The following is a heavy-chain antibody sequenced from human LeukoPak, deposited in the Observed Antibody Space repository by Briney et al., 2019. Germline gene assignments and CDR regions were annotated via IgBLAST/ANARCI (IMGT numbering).Heavy chain of an antibody. Sequence: SETLSLTCAVYGGSSSGYYWSWIRQPPGKGLEWIGEINHSGSTNYNPSLKSRVTISVDTSKNQFSLKLSSVTAADTAVYYCARLGPWSSDLDYWGQGTLVTVSS. CDR2: INHSGST. CDR3: ARLGPWSSDLDY. J-gene: IGHJ4*02. CDR1: GGSSSGYY. D-gene: IGHD4/OR15-4a*01. V-gene: IGHV4-34*01.